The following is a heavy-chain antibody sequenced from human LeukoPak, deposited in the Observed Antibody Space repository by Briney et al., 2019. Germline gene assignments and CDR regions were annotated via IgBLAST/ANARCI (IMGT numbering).Heavy chain of an antibody. CDR2: ISTDGSDK. CDR3: AKDGTSSWFGEAT. D-gene: IGHD6-13*01. CDR1: GFTFSDYG. V-gene: IGHV3-30*18. Sequence: GRSLRLSCAASGFTFSDYGMQWVRQAPGKGLEWVALISTDGSDKDYADSVKGRFTLSRDDSKNTLYLQMNSLRVEDTAVYYCAKDGTSSWFGEATWGQGTLVTVSS. J-gene: IGHJ5*02.